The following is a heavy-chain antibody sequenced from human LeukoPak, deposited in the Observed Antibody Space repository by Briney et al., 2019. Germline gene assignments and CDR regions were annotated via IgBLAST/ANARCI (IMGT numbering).Heavy chain of an antibody. D-gene: IGHD3-22*01. CDR3: ARDRGTYYYDSSGYYYFDY. CDR2: ISAYNGNT. Sequence: ASVKVSCKASGYTFTSYGISWVRQAPGQGLEWMGWISAYNGNTNYAQKLQGRVTMTTDTSTSTAYMELRSLRSDDTAVYYCARDRGTYYYDSSGYYYFDYWGQGTLVTVSS. V-gene: IGHV1-18*01. CDR1: GYTFTSYG. J-gene: IGHJ4*02.